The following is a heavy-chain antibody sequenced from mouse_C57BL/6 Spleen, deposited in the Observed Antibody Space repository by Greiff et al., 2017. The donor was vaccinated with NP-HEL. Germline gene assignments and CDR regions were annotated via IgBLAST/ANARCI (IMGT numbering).Heavy chain of an antibody. CDR2: INPYNGDT. CDR3: ARGYYGRSHRYFDV. D-gene: IGHD1-1*01. J-gene: IGHJ1*03. V-gene: IGHV1-20*01. Sequence: EVQLQESGPELVKPGDSVKISCKASGYSFTGYFMNWVMQSHGKSLEWIGRINPYNGDTFYNQKFKGKATLTVDKSSSTAHMELRSLTSEDSAVYYCARGYYGRSHRYFDVWGTGTTVTVSS. CDR1: GYSFTGYF.